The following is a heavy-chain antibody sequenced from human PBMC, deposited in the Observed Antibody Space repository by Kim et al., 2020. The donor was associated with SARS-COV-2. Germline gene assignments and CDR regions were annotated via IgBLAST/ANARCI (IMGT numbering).Heavy chain of an antibody. Sequence: VKGRFTISRDNAKNSLFLQMNSLRADDTAVYYCVRAGHYDTSGYLRDFDYWGQGTMVTVSS. D-gene: IGHD3-22*01. V-gene: IGHV3-11*06. J-gene: IGHJ4*02. CDR3: VRAGHYDTSGYLRDFDY.